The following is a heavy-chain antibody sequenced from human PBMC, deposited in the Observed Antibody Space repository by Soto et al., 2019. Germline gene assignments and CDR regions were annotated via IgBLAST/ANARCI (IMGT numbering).Heavy chain of an antibody. CDR3: ARDGHYYYDSSGYYSPGFFDY. Sequence: SXKVSFKASGYTXSDYYMDLVRQAPGQGLEWMGWINPNSGGTNYAQKFQGRVTMTRDTSISTAYMEMSRLISDDTDVYYCARDGHYYYDSSGYYSPGFFDYWGQGTLGTVS. D-gene: IGHD3-22*01. J-gene: IGHJ4*02. CDR2: INPNSGGT. V-gene: IGHV1-2*02. CDR1: GYTXSDYY.